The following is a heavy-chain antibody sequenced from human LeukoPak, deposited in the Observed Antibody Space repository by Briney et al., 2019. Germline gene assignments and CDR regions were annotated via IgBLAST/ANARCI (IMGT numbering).Heavy chain of an antibody. CDR2: ITSKSYDETT. J-gene: IGHJ5*02. CDR1: GFTFSTAF. D-gene: IGHD4-17*01. Sequence: GGSLRLSCTTSGFTFSTAFMNWVCQAPGKGLEWVARITSKSYDETTDYAAPVKGRFSISRDDSKNTLYLQMNSLEIEDTAVYYCSTAFYGDPLAWGQGTLVTVSS. V-gene: IGHV3-15*01. CDR3: STAFYGDPLA.